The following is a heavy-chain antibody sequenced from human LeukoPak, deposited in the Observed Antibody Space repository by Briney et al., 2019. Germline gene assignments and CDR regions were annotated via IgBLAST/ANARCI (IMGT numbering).Heavy chain of an antibody. CDR1: GFTFSSYG. Sequence: PGGSLRLSCAASGFTFSSYGMHWVRQAPGKGLEWVAVISYDGSNKYYTDSVKRRFIITREHSKNTPYLQMNSLRAEDTAVYYCAKAGEGSGNVIDYWGQGTLVTVSS. CDR3: AKAGEGSGNVIDY. D-gene: IGHD3-10*01. V-gene: IGHV3-30*18. CDR2: ISYDGSNK. J-gene: IGHJ4*02.